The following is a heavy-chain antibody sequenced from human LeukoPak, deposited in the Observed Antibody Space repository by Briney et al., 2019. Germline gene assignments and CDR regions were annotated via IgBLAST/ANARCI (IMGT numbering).Heavy chain of an antibody. CDR3: ARDIYGSGSYD. D-gene: IGHD3-10*01. CDR1: GFTFSSYG. Sequence: PGRSLRLSCAASGFTFSSYGMHWVRQAPGKGLEWVAVISYDGSNKYYADSVKGRFTISRDNSKNTLYLQMNSLRAEDTAVYYCARDIYGSGSYDWGQGTLVTVSS. V-gene: IGHV3-30*03. J-gene: IGHJ4*02. CDR2: ISYDGSNK.